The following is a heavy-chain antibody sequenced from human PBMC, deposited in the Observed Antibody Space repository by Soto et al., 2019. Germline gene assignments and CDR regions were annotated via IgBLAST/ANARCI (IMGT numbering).Heavy chain of an antibody. D-gene: IGHD3-9*01. CDR1: GFTVSTNY. CDR3: AKGGALTGFYFDY. CDR2: ISGGGGST. V-gene: IGHV3-23*01. J-gene: IGHJ4*02. Sequence: PGGSLRLSCAASGFTVSTNYMSWVRQAPGKGLEWVSAISGGGGSTYYADSVKGRFTISRDNSKNTLYLQMNSLRAEDTAVYYCAKGGALTGFYFDYWGQGTLVTVSS.